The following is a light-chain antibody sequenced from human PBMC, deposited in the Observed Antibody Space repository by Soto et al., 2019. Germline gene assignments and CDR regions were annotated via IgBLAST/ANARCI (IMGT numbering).Light chain of an antibody. CDR3: QHYGSSPPIT. Sequence: EIVLTQSPGTLSLSPGERATLSCRASQSVAFTSLAWYQQKPGQAPRLLIYGASNRATGIPDRFSGSGSGTDFTLTISRLEPEDFAVYYCQHYGSSPPITFGQGTRLEIK. V-gene: IGKV3-20*01. J-gene: IGKJ5*01. CDR2: GAS. CDR1: QSVAFTS.